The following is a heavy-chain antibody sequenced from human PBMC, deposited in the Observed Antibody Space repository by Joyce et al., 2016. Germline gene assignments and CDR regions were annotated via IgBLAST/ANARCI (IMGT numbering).Heavy chain of an antibody. V-gene: IGHV3-53*01. CDR2: IYSGTDSK. J-gene: IGHJ6*04. CDR1: GFTVSSDV. CDR3: ATRGA. Sequence: VQVVESGGGLIQPGGSLRLSCAVSGFTVSSDVMMWVRQAPGKGLEGVSTIYSGTDSKHYAASVEGRFTISRDNSKNTLSLQMNTLRGEDTARYYCATRGAWGKGTTVTVSS.